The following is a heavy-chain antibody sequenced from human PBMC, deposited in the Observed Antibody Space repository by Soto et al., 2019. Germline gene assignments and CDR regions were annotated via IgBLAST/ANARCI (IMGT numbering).Heavy chain of an antibody. J-gene: IGHJ4*02. V-gene: IGHV4-30-4*01. D-gene: IGHD3-22*01. CDR3: DSDFDSSGAFDY. Sequence: SETLSLTCTVSGGSISSGDYYWSWIRQPPGKGLEWIGYIYYSGSTYYNPSLKSRVTISVDTSKNQFSLKLSSVTAAETAVYYCDSDFDSSGAFDYWGQGTLVTVSS. CDR1: GGSISSGDYY. CDR2: IYYSGST.